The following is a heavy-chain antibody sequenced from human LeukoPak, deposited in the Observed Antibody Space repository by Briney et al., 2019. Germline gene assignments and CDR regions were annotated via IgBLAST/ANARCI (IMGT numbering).Heavy chain of an antibody. D-gene: IGHD3-22*01. Sequence: GGSLRLSCAASGFTFSHYWMSWVRQAPGKALEWVANIKQDGSEKWYIDSVKGRFTISRDNAKNSLYLQMNSLRAEDTAVYYCATCDESSGNDWGRGTLVSVSS. CDR2: IKQDGSEK. V-gene: IGHV3-7*01. CDR3: ATCDESSGND. CDR1: GFTFSHYW. J-gene: IGHJ4*02.